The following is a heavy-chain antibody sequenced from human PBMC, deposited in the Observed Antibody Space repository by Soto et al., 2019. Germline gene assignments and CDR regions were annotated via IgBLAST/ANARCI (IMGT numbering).Heavy chain of an antibody. Sequence: GESLKISCAASGFTFSSYWMSWVRQAPGKGLEWVANIKQDGSEKYYVDSVKGRFTISRDNAKNSLYLQMNSLRAEDTAVYYCAREGYSSSYFDYWGQGTLVTVSS. V-gene: IGHV3-7*01. CDR2: IKQDGSEK. CDR1: GFTFSSYW. J-gene: IGHJ4*02. D-gene: IGHD6-6*01. CDR3: AREGYSSSYFDY.